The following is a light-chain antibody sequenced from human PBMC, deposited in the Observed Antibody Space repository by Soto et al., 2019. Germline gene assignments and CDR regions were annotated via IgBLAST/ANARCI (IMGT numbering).Light chain of an antibody. CDR2: GAS. CDR1: QSVSRTY. J-gene: IGKJ2*01. Sequence: EIVLTQSPGTLSLSPGERATLSCRASQSVSRTYMAWYQQKAGQAPRLLIYGASNRATGIPDRFSGSGSGTGFTLTIGGLEPEDFAVYYCQQYGSSPQTFGQGTRLEIK. V-gene: IGKV3-20*01. CDR3: QQYGSSPQT.